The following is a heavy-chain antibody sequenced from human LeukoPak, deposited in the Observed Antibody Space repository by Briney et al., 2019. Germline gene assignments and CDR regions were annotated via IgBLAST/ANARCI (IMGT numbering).Heavy chain of an antibody. CDR3: AKAIGDYGDYDAFDI. J-gene: IGHJ3*02. CDR2: ISGSGGST. V-gene: IGHV3-23*01. CDR1: GFTFDDYG. D-gene: IGHD4-17*01. Sequence: PGGSLRLSCAASGFTFDDYGMSWVRQAPGKGLEWVSAISGSGGSTYYADSVKGRFTISRDNSKNTLYLQMSSLRAEDTAVYYCAKAIGDYGDYDAFDIWGQGTMVTVSS.